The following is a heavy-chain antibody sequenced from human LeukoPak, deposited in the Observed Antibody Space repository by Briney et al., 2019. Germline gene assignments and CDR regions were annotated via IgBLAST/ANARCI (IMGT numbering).Heavy chain of an antibody. CDR2: IYYSGST. Sequence: KPSETLSLTCTVSGGSISSSSYYWGWIRQPPGKGLEWIGSIYYSGSTYYNPSLKSRVTISVDTSKNQFSLKLSSVTAADTAVYYCARGDSYGFEGCFDYWGQGTLVTVSS. D-gene: IGHD5-18*01. V-gene: IGHV4-39*01. CDR3: ARGDSYGFEGCFDY. J-gene: IGHJ4*02. CDR1: GGSISSSSYY.